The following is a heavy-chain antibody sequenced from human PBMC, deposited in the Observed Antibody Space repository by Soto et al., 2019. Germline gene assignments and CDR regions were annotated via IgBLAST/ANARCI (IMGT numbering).Heavy chain of an antibody. CDR1: GFTFSSYG. J-gene: IGHJ4*01. CDR3: ARELPDERFWEGLTDY. D-gene: IGHD3-3*01. Sequence: QVQLVESGGGVVQPGRSLRLSCAASGFTFSSYGMHWVRQAPGKGLEWVAVIWYDGSNKYYADSVKGRFTISRDNSKNTLYLQMNSLRAEDTAVYYCARELPDERFWEGLTDYWGQGTLVTVSS. CDR2: IWYDGSNK. V-gene: IGHV3-33*01.